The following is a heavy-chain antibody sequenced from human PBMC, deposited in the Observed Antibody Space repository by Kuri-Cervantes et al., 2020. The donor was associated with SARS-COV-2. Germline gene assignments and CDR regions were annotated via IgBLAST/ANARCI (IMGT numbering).Heavy chain of an antibody. V-gene: IGHV3-11*01. D-gene: IGHD5-24*01. J-gene: IGHJ4*02. Sequence: GESLKISCAASGFTFSDYYMSWIRQAPGKGLEWVSYISSSGSTIYYADSVKGQFTISRDNAENSLYLQMNSLRAEDTAVYYCARPEMVRGVDYWGQGTLVTVSS. CDR1: GFTFSDYY. CDR3: ARPEMVRGVDY. CDR2: ISSSGSTI.